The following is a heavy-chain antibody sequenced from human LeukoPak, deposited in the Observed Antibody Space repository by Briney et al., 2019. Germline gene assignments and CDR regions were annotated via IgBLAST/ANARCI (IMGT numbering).Heavy chain of an antibody. CDR2: IDASGSS. CDR3: ARDRRSATVHNYFYYYMDA. V-gene: IGHV4-4*07. D-gene: IGHD5-24*01. Sequence: SETLSLTCTLPDGSISGYYWSWVRQPAGKGLEWIGRIDASGSSNYNPSLRSRVSLSIDTSRDQFSLTLTSVTAADTALYFCARDRRSATVHNYFYYYMDAWGKGTTVTVSS. J-gene: IGHJ6*03. CDR1: DGSISGYY.